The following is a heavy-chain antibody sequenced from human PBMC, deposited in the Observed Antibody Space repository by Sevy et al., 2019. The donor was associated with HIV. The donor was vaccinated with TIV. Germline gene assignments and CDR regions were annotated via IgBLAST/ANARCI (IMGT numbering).Heavy chain of an antibody. Sequence: GGSLRLSCAASGFSISGYNMXWVRQAPGKGLEWVSYLSXSXSTIHYADSVKGRFHISRGNAKNSLFLQMNSLRDDDTAVYYCARDSSWNYXSYXYXXXVWGXXXTVTVSS. D-gene: IGHD1-7*01. V-gene: IGHV3-48*02. CDR3: ARDSSWNYXSYXYXXXV. CDR1: GFSISGYN. CDR2: LSXSXSTI. J-gene: IGHJ6*01.